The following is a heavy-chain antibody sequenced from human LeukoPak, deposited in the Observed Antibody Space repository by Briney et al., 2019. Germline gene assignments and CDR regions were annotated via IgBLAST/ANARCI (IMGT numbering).Heavy chain of an antibody. J-gene: IGHJ4*02. CDR3: ARQGGYSSSWYGALDY. CDR1: GGSISSSSYS. D-gene: IGHD6-13*01. CDR2: IDYSDSGST. V-gene: IGHV4-39*01. Sequence: SETLSLTCTVSGGSISSSSYSWGWIRRSPGEGLEWIGSIDYSDSGSTYYNSPLKSRVTISVDTSKNQFSLNLTFVTAADTAVYYCARQGGYSSSWYGALDYWGQGTLVTVSS.